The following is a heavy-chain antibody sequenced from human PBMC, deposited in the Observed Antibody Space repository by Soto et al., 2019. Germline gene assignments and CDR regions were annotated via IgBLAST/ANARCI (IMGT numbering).Heavy chain of an antibody. CDR1: GFSLSTGGVG. CDR3: AHSRCGCDCLQSYSSHYYYGMDV. V-gene: IGHV2-5*02. Sequence: QITLKESGPSLVKPTQTLTLTCTFSGFSLSTGGVGVGWIRQPPGKALEWLALSYWDDDKRYSPSLRSKLTVTKDTSKKQGVLTMTNMDPVDTATYYCAHSRCGCDCLQSYSSHYYYGMDVWGQGTTVTVSS. D-gene: IGHD2-21*02. CDR2: SYWDDDK. J-gene: IGHJ6*02.